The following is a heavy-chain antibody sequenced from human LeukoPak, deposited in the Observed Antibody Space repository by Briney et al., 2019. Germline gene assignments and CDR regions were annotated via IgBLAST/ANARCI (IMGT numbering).Heavy chain of an antibody. D-gene: IGHD5-18*01. CDR1: GGSFSGYY. Sequence: SETLSLTCAVYGGSFSGYYWSWIRQPPGKGLEWIGSIYYSGSTYYNPSLKSRVTISVDTSKNQFSLKLSSVTAADTAVYYCAREGRGYSYGYASDYWGQGTLVTVSS. CDR3: AREGRGYSYGYASDY. CDR2: IYYSGST. V-gene: IGHV4-34*01. J-gene: IGHJ4*02.